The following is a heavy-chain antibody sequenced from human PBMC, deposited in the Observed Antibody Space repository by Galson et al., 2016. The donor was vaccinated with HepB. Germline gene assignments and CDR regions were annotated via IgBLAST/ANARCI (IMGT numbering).Heavy chain of an antibody. Sequence: SLRLSCAASGSSLRNHALHWVRQAPGKGLEWVAVISSDGGNKYYGDSVKGRFTISRDESKNTIYLHMNSLRGEDSAVYYCARVNRKYAAYYFDYWGQGTQVTVSS. J-gene: IGHJ4*02. CDR2: ISSDGGNK. CDR3: ARVNRKYAAYYFDY. CDR1: GSSLRNHA. D-gene: IGHD1-14*01. V-gene: IGHV3-30-3*01.